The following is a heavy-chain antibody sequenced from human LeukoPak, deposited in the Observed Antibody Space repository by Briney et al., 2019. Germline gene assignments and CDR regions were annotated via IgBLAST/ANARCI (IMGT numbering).Heavy chain of an antibody. D-gene: IGHD7-27*01. CDR1: GFTFRNYW. CDR3: ARDMWGSFDY. J-gene: IGHJ4*02. Sequence: PGGSLRLSCAASGFTFRNYWMHWVRQAPGKGLVWVSRISPDGSETTYADSVKGRFTISRDNAKNTLYLQLSSLRAEDTAVYYCARDMWGSFDYWGQGALVTVSS. V-gene: IGHV3-74*01. CDR2: ISPDGSET.